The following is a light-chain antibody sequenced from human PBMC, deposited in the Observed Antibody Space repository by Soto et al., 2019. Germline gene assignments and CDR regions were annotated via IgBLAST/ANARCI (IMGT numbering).Light chain of an antibody. J-gene: IGLJ3*02. CDR3: CSYAGSSTWV. Sequence: QSALTQPASVSGSPGQSITISCTGTSSDVGCYNLVSWYQQHPGKAPKLMIYECSKRPSGVSNRFSGSKSGNTASLTISGLQAEDEADYYCCSYAGSSTWVFGGWTKLTIL. CDR1: SSDVGCYNL. CDR2: ECS. V-gene: IGLV2-23*01.